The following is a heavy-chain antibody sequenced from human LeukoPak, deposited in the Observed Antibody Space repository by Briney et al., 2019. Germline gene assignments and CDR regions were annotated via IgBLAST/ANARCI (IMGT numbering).Heavy chain of an antibody. D-gene: IGHD3-10*01. CDR3: ARHIQYYYGSGSYSNWFDP. CDR1: GGSFSGYY. J-gene: IGHJ5*02. Sequence: PSETLSLTCAVYGGSFSGYYWSWIRQPPGKGLEWIGEINHSGSTNYNPSLKSRVTISVDTSKNQFSLKLSSVTAADTAVYYCARHIQYYYGSGSYSNWFDPWGQGTLVTVSS. CDR2: INHSGST. V-gene: IGHV4-34*01.